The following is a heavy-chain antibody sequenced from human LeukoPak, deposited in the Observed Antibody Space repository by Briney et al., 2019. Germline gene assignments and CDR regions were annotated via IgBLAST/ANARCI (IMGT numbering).Heavy chain of an antibody. CDR2: IYYSGST. CDR3: ARGIVVPAARFDP. CDR1: GGSISSYY. D-gene: IGHD2-2*01. V-gene: IGHV4-59*01. Sequence: SETLSLTCTVSGGSISSYYWSWIRQPPGNGLEWIGYIYYSGSTNYNPSLKSRVTISVDTSKNQFSLKLSSVTAADRAVYYCARGIVVPAARFDPWGQGTLVTVSS. J-gene: IGHJ5*02.